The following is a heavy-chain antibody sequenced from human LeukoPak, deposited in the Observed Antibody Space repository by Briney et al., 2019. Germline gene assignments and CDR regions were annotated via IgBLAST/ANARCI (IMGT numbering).Heavy chain of an antibody. J-gene: IGHJ4*02. Sequence: GGSLRLSCAASGFTFSIYEVNWVRQAPGKGLEWVSYISSSGATIYYADSVKGRFTVSRDNAKNSLYLQMTSLRAEDTAVYYCARDSGSGRSTRLDYWGQGTLVTVSS. D-gene: IGHD6-19*01. CDR1: GFTFSIYE. CDR3: ARDSGSGRSTRLDY. V-gene: IGHV3-48*03. CDR2: ISSSGATI.